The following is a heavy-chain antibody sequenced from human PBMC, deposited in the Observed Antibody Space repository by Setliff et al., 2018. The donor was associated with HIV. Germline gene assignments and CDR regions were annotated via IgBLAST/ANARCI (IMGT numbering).Heavy chain of an antibody. CDR3: ARPRVFDSFDV. CDR2: ISPNNGAA. Sequence: ASVMVSCKATEYMILAYKMNWVRQAPGQGLEWIGRISPNNGAAEYAPKFQGRVIMTLDTSISTAYLEIPRLTSGDAAVYYCARPRVFDSFDVWGQGTMVTVSS. V-gene: IGHV1-2*06. J-gene: IGHJ3*01. CDR1: EYMILAYK.